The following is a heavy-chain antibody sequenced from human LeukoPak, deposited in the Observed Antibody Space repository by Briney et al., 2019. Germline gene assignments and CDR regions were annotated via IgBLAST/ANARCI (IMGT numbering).Heavy chain of an antibody. D-gene: IGHD3-22*01. V-gene: IGHV1-18*01. CDR2: ISAYNGNT. CDR3: AARITMMALGFEFDY. Sequence: ASVKVSCKASGYTFTSYGISWVRQAPGQGLEWMGWISAYNGNTNYAQKLQGRVTMTTDTSTSTAYMELRSLRSDDTAVYYCAARITMMALGFEFDYWGQGTLVTVSS. CDR1: GYTFTSYG. J-gene: IGHJ4*02.